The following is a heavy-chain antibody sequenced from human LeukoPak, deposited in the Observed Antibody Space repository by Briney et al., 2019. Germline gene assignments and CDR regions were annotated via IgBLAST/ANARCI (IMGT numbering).Heavy chain of an antibody. CDR2: IYYSGRT. V-gene: IGHV4-39*01. Sequence: KPSETLSLTCSVSAGSISSSNYYWGWIRQPPGKGLEWIGSIYYSGRTYYNPSLKSRVTISVDTSKKQFSLKLSSVTAADTAVYYCARDEYSSINDAFDIWGQGTMVTVSS. D-gene: IGHD6-6*01. J-gene: IGHJ3*02. CDR1: AGSISSSNYY. CDR3: ARDEYSSINDAFDI.